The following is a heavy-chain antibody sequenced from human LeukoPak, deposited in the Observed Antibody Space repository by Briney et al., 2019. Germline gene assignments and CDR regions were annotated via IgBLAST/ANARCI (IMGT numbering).Heavy chain of an antibody. V-gene: IGHV1-69*13. CDR2: IIPIFGTA. J-gene: IGHJ6*02. Sequence: SVKVSCKASGGTFSSYAISWVRQAPGQGLEWMGGIIPIFGTANYAQKFQGRVTITADESTSTAYMELSSLRPEDTAVYYCARDDVAVAGTGNYYYYYGMDVWGQGTTVTVSS. CDR3: ARDDVAVAGTGNYYYYYGMDV. CDR1: GGTFSSYA. D-gene: IGHD6-19*01.